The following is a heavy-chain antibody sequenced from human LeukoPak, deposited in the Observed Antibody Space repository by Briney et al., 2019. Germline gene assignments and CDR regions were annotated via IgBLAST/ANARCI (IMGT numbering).Heavy chain of an antibody. Sequence: GESLKIPCQGSGYSFTSYWIGWVRQMPGKGLEWMGIIQPGDSNTRYSPSFQGQVTISADKSIRTAYLQWSTLKASDTATYYCARTTYYFSSGSLDGFDIWGQGTMVTVSS. V-gene: IGHV5-51*01. CDR3: ARTTYYFSSGSLDGFDI. D-gene: IGHD3-10*01. CDR1: GYSFTSYW. CDR2: IQPGDSNT. J-gene: IGHJ3*02.